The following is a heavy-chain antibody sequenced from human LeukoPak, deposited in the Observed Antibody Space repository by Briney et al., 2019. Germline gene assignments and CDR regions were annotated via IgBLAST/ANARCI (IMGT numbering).Heavy chain of an antibody. CDR3: AKNSNYDSSGDDT. V-gene: IGHV1-18*01. CDR2: ISAYNGNT. Sequence: ASVKVSCKASGYTFTSYGISWVRQALGQGLEWMGWISAYNGNTNYAQKLQGRVTMTTDTSTSTAYMELRSLRSDDTAVYYCAKNSNYDSSGDDTWGQGTLVTVSS. J-gene: IGHJ5*02. CDR1: GYTFTSYG. D-gene: IGHD3-22*01.